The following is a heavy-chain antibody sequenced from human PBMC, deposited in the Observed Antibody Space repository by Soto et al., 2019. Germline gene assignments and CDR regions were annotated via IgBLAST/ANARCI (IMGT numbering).Heavy chain of an antibody. J-gene: IGHJ4*02. CDR1: GFTFSTYS. CDR3: ARVHYGWGSYYIFDY. D-gene: IGHD3-10*01. V-gene: IGHV3-48*01. Sequence: GGSLRLSCAASGFTFSTYSMNWVRQAPGKGLEWVSYISSSSSTIYYADSVKGRFTLSRDNAKNSLYLQMNSLRAEDTAVYYCARVHYGWGSYYIFDYWTQGTLDPVAA. CDR2: ISSSSSTI.